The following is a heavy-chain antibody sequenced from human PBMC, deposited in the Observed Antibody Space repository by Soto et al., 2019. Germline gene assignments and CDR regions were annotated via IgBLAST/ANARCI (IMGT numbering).Heavy chain of an antibody. Sequence: ASVKVSCKASGYTFTGYYMHWVRQAPGQGLEWMGWINPNSGGTNYAQKFQGRVTMTRDTSISTAYMELSRLRSDDTAVYYCARDPYSSSSSGYYYYYGMDVWGQGTTVTVSS. V-gene: IGHV1-2*02. CDR3: ARDPYSSSSSGYYYYYGMDV. CDR2: INPNSGGT. D-gene: IGHD6-6*01. J-gene: IGHJ6*02. CDR1: GYTFTGYY.